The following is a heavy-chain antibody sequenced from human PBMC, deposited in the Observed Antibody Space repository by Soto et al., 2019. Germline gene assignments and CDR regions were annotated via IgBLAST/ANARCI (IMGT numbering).Heavy chain of an antibody. J-gene: IGHJ4*02. D-gene: IGHD2-15*01. CDR2: INHSGST. Sequence: QVQLQQWGAGLLKPSETLSLTCAVYGGSFSGYYWSWIRQPPGKGLEWIGEINHSGSTNYNPSLKGRVTISVDTSKNQFSLKLSSVTAADTAVYYCARAGYCSGGSCYSYGYWGQGTLVTVSS. V-gene: IGHV4-34*01. CDR1: GGSFSGYY. CDR3: ARAGYCSGGSCYSYGY.